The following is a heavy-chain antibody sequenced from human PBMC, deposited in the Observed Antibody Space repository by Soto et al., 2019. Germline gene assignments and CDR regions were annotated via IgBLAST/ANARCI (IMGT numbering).Heavy chain of an antibody. CDR2: ISSSSSTI. V-gene: IGHV3-48*02. CDR1: GFTLSSYS. J-gene: IGHJ6*02. CDR3: ARDNPRSSGWDV. Sequence: EVQLVESGGGLVQPGGSLRLSCEASGFTLSSYSMNWARQAPVQGLEWVSYISSSSSTIYYADSVKGRFTISRDNAKNSLYLQMNSLRDEDTAVYYCARDNPRSSGWDVWGQGTTVTVSS.